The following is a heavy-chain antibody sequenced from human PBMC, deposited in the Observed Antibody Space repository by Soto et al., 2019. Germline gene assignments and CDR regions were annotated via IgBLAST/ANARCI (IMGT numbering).Heavy chain of an antibody. Sequence: GGSLRLSCAASGFTFSSYSMNWVRQAPGKGLEWVSSISSSSSYIYYADSVKGRFTISRDNAKNSLYLQMNSLRAEDTAVYYCARVRFDWSHAFDIWGQGTMVTVSS. CDR3: ARVRFDWSHAFDI. J-gene: IGHJ3*02. V-gene: IGHV3-21*01. CDR1: GFTFSSYS. CDR2: ISSSSSYI. D-gene: IGHD3-9*01.